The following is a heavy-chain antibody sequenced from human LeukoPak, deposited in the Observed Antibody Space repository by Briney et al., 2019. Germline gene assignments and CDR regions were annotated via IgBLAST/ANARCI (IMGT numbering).Heavy chain of an antibody. J-gene: IGHJ4*02. CDR3: ARNRGGQQFDC. Sequence: GGSLRLSCAASGFTFSDYWIGWVRQAPGQGLEWVANINTDGSTTNYVESVRGRFTISRDNTRNSLSLQMNNLRDEDTAVYYCARNRGGQQFDCWGQGTLLTVSS. CDR1: GFTFSDYW. V-gene: IGHV3-7*01. D-gene: IGHD3-10*01. CDR2: INTDGSTT.